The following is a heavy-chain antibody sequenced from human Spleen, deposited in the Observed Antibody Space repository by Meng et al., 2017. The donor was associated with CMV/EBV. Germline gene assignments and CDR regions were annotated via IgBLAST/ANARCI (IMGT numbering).Heavy chain of an antibody. CDR3: AHDRSGWYYFDY. D-gene: IGHD6-19*01. J-gene: IGHJ4*02. V-gene: IGHV2-5*01. CDR1: GFSLSTSGVG. CDR2: IYWNDDK. Sequence: SGPTLVKPTQPLTLPCTFSGFSLSTSGVGAGWIRQPPGKALERIALIYWNDDKRYSPSLKSRLTITKDTSQNQVVLTMTNMDPVDTATYYCAHDRSGWYYFDYWGQGTLVTVSS.